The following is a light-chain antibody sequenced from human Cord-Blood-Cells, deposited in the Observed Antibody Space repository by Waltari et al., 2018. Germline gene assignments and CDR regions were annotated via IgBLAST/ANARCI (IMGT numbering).Light chain of an antibody. CDR2: AAS. Sequence: DIQMTQSPSSLSASVGDRVTITCRARQSISSYLNWYQQKPGKAPKLLIYAASSLQSGVPSRCSGSGSGTDFTLTISSLQPEDFATYYCQQSYSTPYTFGQGTKLEIK. V-gene: IGKV1-39*01. J-gene: IGKJ2*01. CDR3: QQSYSTPYT. CDR1: QSISSY.